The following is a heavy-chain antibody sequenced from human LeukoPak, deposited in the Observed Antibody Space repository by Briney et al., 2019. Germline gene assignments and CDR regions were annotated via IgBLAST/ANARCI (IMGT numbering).Heavy chain of an antibody. CDR2: MSSSSSYI. V-gene: IGHV3-21*01. J-gene: IGHJ4*02. CDR3: ARDSRGYSGYDSIPSSNDY. Sequence: PGGSLRLSCAASGFTLSSYSMNWVRQAPGKGLEWVSSMSSSSSYIYYADSVKGRFTISRDNAKNSLYLQMNSLRAEDTAVYYCARDSRGYSGYDSIPSSNDYWGQGTLVTVSS. CDR1: GFTLSSYS. D-gene: IGHD5-12*01.